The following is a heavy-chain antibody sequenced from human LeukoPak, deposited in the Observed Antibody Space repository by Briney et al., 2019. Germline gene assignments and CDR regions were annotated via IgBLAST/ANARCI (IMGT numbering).Heavy chain of an antibody. CDR3: SRYGAKHDGPFDY. Sequence: AGGSLRLSCAASGFTFNTYSINWVRQAPGKGLEWVGFIRSKAYGGTTEYAASVKGRFTISRDDSKSIAYLQMNSLKTEDTAVYYCSRYGAKHDGPFDYWGQGTLVTVSS. V-gene: IGHV3-49*04. D-gene: IGHD3-10*01. CDR2: IRSKAYGGTT. J-gene: IGHJ4*02. CDR1: GFTFNTYS.